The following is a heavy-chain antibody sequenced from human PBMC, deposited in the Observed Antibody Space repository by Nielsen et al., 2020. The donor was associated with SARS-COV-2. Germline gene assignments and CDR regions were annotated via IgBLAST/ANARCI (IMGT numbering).Heavy chain of an antibody. D-gene: IGHD4-17*01. J-gene: IGHJ5*02. CDR3: ARDDGDYVGGWFDP. Sequence: ASVKVSCKASGYTFTSYAMHWVRQAPGQRLEWMGWINAGNGNTKYSQKFQGRVTITRDTSASTAYMELSSLRSEDTAVYYCARDDGDYVGGWFDPWGHGTLVTVSS. CDR2: INAGNGNT. V-gene: IGHV1-3*01. CDR1: GYTFTSYA.